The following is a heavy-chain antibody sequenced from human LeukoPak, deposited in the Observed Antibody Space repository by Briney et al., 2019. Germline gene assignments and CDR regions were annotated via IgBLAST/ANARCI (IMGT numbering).Heavy chain of an antibody. CDR3: ATDHWSYGGFVGY. CDR2: INPNSGGT. V-gene: IGHV1-2*02. Sequence: ASVKVSCKASGYTFTGYYMHWVRQAPGQGLEWMGWINPNSGGTNYAQKFQGRVTMTEDTSTDTAYMELSSLRSEDTAVYYCATDHWSYGGFVGYWGQGTLVTVSS. J-gene: IGHJ4*02. CDR1: GYTFTGYY. D-gene: IGHD4-23*01.